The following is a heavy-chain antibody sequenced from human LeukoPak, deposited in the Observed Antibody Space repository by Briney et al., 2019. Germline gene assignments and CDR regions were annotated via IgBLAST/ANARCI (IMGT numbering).Heavy chain of an antibody. V-gene: IGHV3-21*01. D-gene: IGHD3-22*01. CDR1: GFTFSSYS. CDR3: ARDISDPYYYDSSGDAFDI. Sequence: GGSLRLSCAASGFTFSSYSMNWVRQAPGKGLEWVSSISSSSSYIYYADSVKGRFTISRDNAKNSLYLQMNRLRAEDTAVYYCARDISDPYYYDSSGDAFDIWGQGTMVTVSS. J-gene: IGHJ3*02. CDR2: ISSSSSYI.